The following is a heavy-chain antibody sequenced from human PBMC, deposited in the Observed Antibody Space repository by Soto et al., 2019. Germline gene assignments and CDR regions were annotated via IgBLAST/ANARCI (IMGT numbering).Heavy chain of an antibody. CDR3: ARDLLGVTIFGVVIPERL. D-gene: IGHD3-3*01. J-gene: IGHJ6*02. V-gene: IGHV3-30-3*01. CDR1: GFTFSSYA. CDR2: ISYDGSNK. Sequence: GSLRLSCAASGFTFSSYAMHWVRQAPGKGLEWVAVISYDGSNKYYADSVKGRFTISRDNSKNTLYLQMNSLRAEDTAVYYCARDLLGVTIFGVVIPERLWGQGTTVTVSS.